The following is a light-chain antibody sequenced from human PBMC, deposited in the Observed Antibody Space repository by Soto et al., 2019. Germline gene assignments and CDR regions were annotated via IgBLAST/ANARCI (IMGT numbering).Light chain of an antibody. J-gene: IGKJ4*01. Sequence: EIVMTQSPATLSVSPGEKATLSCRASQTVSNNLAWYQQKPGQAPRLLIYFASTRATGIPARFSGSGSGTEFTFTISSLQSEDFAVYYCQQYNKWPPTFGGGTKVETK. CDR1: QTVSNN. CDR2: FAS. V-gene: IGKV3-15*01. CDR3: QQYNKWPPT.